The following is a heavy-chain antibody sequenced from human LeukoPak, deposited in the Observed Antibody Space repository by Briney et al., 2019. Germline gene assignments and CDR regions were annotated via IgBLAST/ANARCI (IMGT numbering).Heavy chain of an antibody. V-gene: IGHV4-39*02. Sequence: PSETLSLTCTVSGDSISSSSCHWGWIRQPPGKGLEWIGSIYYSGTTFYNPSLKSRVTISVDTSKRQFSLKLSSVTAADTAVYYCARDAAYKKFDYWGQGTVVTVSS. CDR3: ARDAAYKKFDY. J-gene: IGHJ4*02. CDR2: IYYSGTT. D-gene: IGHD2-21*01. CDR1: GDSISSSSCH.